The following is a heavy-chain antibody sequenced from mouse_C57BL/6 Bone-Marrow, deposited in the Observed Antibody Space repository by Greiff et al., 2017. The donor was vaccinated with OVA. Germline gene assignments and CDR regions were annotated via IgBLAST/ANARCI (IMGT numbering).Heavy chain of an antibody. CDR1: GFSLTSYG. Sequence: VQLVESGPGLVQPSQSLSITCTVSGFSLTSYGVHWVRQSPGKGLEWLGVIWRGGSTDYNAAFMSRLSITKDNSKSQVFFKMNSLQADDTAIYYCAKNFYYGSSYVRYYAMDYWGQGTSVTVSS. V-gene: IGHV2-5*01. CDR2: IWRGGST. J-gene: IGHJ4*01. D-gene: IGHD1-1*01. CDR3: AKNFYYGSSYVRYYAMDY.